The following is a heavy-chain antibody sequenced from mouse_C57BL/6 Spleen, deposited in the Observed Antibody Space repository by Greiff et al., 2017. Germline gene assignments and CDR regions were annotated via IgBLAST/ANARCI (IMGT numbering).Heavy chain of an antibody. D-gene: IGHD1-1*01. Sequence: VQLQQSGPELVKPGASVKISCKASGYSFTGYYMNWVKQSPEKSLEWIGEINPSTGGTTYNQKFKAKATLTVDKSSSTAYLQLKSLTSEDSAVYYCARGDYYGSSYVRYFDVWGTGTTVTVSS. CDR2: INPSTGGT. J-gene: IGHJ1*03. CDR1: GYSFTGYY. CDR3: ARGDYYGSSYVRYFDV. V-gene: IGHV1-42*01.